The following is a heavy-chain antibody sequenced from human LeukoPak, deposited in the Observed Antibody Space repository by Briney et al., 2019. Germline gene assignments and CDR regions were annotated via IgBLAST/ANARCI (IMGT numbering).Heavy chain of an antibody. Sequence: GGSLRLSCAVSGFTFSSYAMSWVRQAPGKGLEWVSGISASGGSTYYADSVKGRFTISRDNSKNTLYLQMNSLRAEDTAVYYCARSYSSSPYDAFDIWGQGTMVTVSS. V-gene: IGHV3-23*01. D-gene: IGHD6-6*01. J-gene: IGHJ3*02. CDR1: GFTFSSYA. CDR3: ARSYSSSPYDAFDI. CDR2: ISASGGST.